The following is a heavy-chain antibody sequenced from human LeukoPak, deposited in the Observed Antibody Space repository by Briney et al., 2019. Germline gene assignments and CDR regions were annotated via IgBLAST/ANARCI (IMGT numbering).Heavy chain of an antibody. CDR2: ISGIGGST. V-gene: IGHV3-23*01. CDR1: GFTFSSYA. D-gene: IGHD3-22*01. Sequence: GGSLRLSCAASGFTFSSYAMSWFRKAPGKGLEWVPAISGIGGSTYYADSVKGRFTISRDNSKNTLYLQMNSLRAEDTAVYYCAKGLYDSSGYYGLRWAEYFQHWGQGTLVTVSS. CDR3: AKGLYDSSGYYGLRWAEYFQH. J-gene: IGHJ1*01.